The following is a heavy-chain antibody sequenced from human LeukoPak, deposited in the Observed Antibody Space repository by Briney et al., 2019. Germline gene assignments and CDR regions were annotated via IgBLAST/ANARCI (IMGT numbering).Heavy chain of an antibody. J-gene: IGHJ3*02. V-gene: IGHV4-34*01. Sequence: SETLSLTCAVYGGSFSGYYWSWIRQPPGKGLEWIGEINHSGSTNYNPSLKSRVTISVDTSKNQFSLKLSSVTAADTAVYYCARGGGAFDIWGQGTMVTVSS. CDR3: ARGGGAFDI. D-gene: IGHD3-16*01. CDR2: INHSGST. CDR1: GGSFSGYY.